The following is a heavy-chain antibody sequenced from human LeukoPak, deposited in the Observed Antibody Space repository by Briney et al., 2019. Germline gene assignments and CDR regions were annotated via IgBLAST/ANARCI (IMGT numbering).Heavy chain of an antibody. V-gene: IGHV3-43*01. CDR3: VKDLVAASENVRGWYPMDY. CDR1: GFTFAKYT. CDR2: CWNVVRI. Sequence: GGSRRPSCAAYGFTFAKYTMHWDRQAPGEGLEWVSLCWNVVRIHYGGSLKARFTISRDNRRTSPYLQRNSLRTKATALYYCVKDLVAASENVRGWYPMDYWGQGTLVTVSS. J-gene: IGHJ4*02. D-gene: IGHD6-19*01.